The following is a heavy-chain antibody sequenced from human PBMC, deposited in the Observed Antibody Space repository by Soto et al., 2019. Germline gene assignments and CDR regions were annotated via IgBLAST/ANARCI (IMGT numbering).Heavy chain of an antibody. D-gene: IGHD5-18*01. V-gene: IGHV4-59*08. CDR1: GGYMSGYY. CDR3: VRQGYGPLHGLVDV. J-gene: IGHJ6*02. Sequence: SETLSLTCTVSGGYMSGYYWSWIRLPPGKPMEWIGYVHDSWGAAYNPSLRSRVAISLDTSKSQSSLSLTSVSATDTAMYYCVRQGYGPLHGLVDVWGQGTTVTVSS. CDR2: VHDSWGA.